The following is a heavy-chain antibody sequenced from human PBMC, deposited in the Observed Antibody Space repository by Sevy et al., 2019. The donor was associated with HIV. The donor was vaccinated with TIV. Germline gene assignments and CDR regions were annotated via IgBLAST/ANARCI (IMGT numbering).Heavy chain of an antibody. D-gene: IGHD1-26*01. J-gene: IGHJ4*02. CDR1: GGSITSLY. Sequence: SETLSLTCTVSGGSITSLYWNWIRQPPGKGLEWIANIYYNGHINYNPSLKNRVTLSLDTSKNQFALRLSAVTAADTAMYYCAGENAWGRGYSWGQGTLVTVSS. V-gene: IGHV4-59*08. CDR3: AGENAWGRGYS. CDR2: IYYNGHI.